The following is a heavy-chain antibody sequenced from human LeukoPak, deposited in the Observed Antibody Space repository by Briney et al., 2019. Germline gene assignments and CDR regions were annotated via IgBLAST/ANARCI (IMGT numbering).Heavy chain of an antibody. CDR3: TTARYDFWSGYYKPFDY. D-gene: IGHD3-3*01. Sequence: GGSLRLSCAASGFTFSNAWMSWVRQAPGKGLEWVGRIKSKTDGETTDYAAPVKGRFTISRDDSKNTLYLQMNSLKTEDTAVYYCTTARYDFWSGYYKPFDYWGQGTLVTVSS. V-gene: IGHV3-15*01. CDR1: GFTFSNAW. J-gene: IGHJ4*02. CDR2: IKSKTDGETT.